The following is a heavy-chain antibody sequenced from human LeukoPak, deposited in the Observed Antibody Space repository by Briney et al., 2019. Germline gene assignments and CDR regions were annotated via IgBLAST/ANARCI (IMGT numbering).Heavy chain of an antibody. D-gene: IGHD5-24*01. CDR2: IIPILGIA. CDR1: GGTFSSYA. CDR3: ARSSGWLQSTIDY. J-gene: IGHJ4*02. Sequence: ASVTVSCTASGGTFSSYAISWVRQAPGQGLEWMGRIIPILGIANYAQKFQGRVTITADKSTSTAYMELSSLRSEDTAVYYCARSSGWLQSTIDYWGQGTLVTVSS. V-gene: IGHV1-69*04.